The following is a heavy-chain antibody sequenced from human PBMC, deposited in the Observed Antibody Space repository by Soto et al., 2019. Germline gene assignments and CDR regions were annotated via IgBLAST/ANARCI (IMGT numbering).Heavy chain of an antibody. CDR1: GFTFTDFA. J-gene: IGHJ4*02. V-gene: IGHV3-30-3*01. CDR3: ARDLRGYFDY. CDR2: ISDDGSKK. Sequence: SLRLSCAASGFTFTDFAMHWVRQAPGKGLEWVAGISDDGSKKYYADSVKGRFTISRDNSKNTLYLQMNSLRAEDTAVYYCARDLRGYFDYWGQGTLVTVSS.